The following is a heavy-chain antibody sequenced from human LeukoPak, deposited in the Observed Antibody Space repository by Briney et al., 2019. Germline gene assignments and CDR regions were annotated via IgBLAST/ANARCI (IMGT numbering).Heavy chain of an antibody. CDR1: GFTFSSHW. Sequence: GGSLRLSCAASGFTFSSHWMHWVRQAPGKGLVWVSRINSDGSSTSYAASVKGRFTISRDNAKNTLYLQMNSLRAEDTAVYYCARGVGYCSSTSCYWWFDPWGQGTLVTVSS. V-gene: IGHV3-74*01. D-gene: IGHD2-2*01. CDR2: INSDGSST. J-gene: IGHJ5*02. CDR3: ARGVGYCSSTSCYWWFDP.